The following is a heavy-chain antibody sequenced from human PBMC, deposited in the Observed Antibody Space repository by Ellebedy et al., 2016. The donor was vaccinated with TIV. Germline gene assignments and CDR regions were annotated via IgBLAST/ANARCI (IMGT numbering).Heavy chain of an antibody. CDR2: INDGGTT. CDR1: GFTDRTYY. J-gene: IGHJ6*02. CDR3: ARDTLLRSGWYYVPFGMDV. V-gene: IGHV3-66*01. D-gene: IGHD6-19*01. Sequence: GGSLRLSCAASGFTDRTYYMTWVRQAPGKRLEWVSMINDGGTTYYADSVKGRFTISRDRSRKTVTLQMNNVGVDDTAVYYCARDTLLRSGWYYVPFGMDVWGQGTTVTVSS.